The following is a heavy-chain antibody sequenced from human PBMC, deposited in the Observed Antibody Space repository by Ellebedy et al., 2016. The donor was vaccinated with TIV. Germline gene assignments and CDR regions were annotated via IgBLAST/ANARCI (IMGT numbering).Heavy chain of an antibody. CDR3: TRSREFALID. J-gene: IGHJ4*02. CDR2: MTSDMRTI. V-gene: IGHV3-48*02. CDR1: GFTFSVYS. Sequence: GGSLRLSCAASGFTFSVYSMQWVRQAPGKGLEWVSYMTSDMRTIYHADPVKGRFTISRDNANSLLYLQMNDLRDEDTAVYYCTRSREFALIDWGQGTLVTVSS. D-gene: IGHD3-22*01.